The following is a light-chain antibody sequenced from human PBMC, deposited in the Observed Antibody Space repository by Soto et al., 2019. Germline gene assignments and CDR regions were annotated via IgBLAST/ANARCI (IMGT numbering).Light chain of an antibody. CDR3: QQRENWPLT. CDR2: DAS. CDR1: QSVTTY. V-gene: IGKV3-11*01. J-gene: IGKJ4*01. Sequence: EIVLTQSPATLSLSPGQRATLSCRASQSVTTYLAWYQQKPGQAPKLLIYDASTRATGIPARFSGSGSGTHFTFSISSLEPEDFAVYYCQQRENWPLTFGGGTKVEIK.